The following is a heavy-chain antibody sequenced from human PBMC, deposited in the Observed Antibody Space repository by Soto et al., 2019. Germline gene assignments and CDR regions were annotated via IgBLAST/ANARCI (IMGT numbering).Heavy chain of an antibody. Sequence: HPGGSLRLSCAASGFTFSSYWMSWVRQAPGKGLEWVANIKQDGSEKYYVDSVKGRFTISRDNAKNSLYLQMNSLRAEDTAVYYCARTVTPHHYYYYMDVWGKGTTVTVSS. D-gene: IGHD4-17*01. CDR2: IKQDGSEK. V-gene: IGHV3-7*01. J-gene: IGHJ6*03. CDR1: GFTFSSYW. CDR3: ARTVTPHHYYYYMDV.